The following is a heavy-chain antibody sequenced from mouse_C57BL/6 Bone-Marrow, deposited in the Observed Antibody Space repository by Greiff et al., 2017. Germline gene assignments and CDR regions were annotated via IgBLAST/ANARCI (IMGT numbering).Heavy chain of an antibody. J-gene: IGHJ3*01. CDR2: IYPRSGNT. D-gene: IGHD4-1*02. CDR3: ARTTGSWFAY. Sequence: LQESGAELARPGASVKLSCKASGYTFTSYGISWVKQRTGQGLEWIGEIYPRSGNTYYNEKFKGKATLTADKSSSTAYMELRSLTSEDSAVYFCARTTGSWFAYWGQGTLVTVSA. V-gene: IGHV1-81*01. CDR1: GYTFTSYG.